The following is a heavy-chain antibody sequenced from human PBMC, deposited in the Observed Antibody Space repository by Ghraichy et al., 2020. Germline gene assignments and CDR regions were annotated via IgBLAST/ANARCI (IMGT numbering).Heavy chain of an antibody. CDR3: ASLTMVRGVIISFGIFYYGMDV. D-gene: IGHD3-10*01. CDR2: IIPIFGTA. V-gene: IGHV1-69*13. J-gene: IGHJ6*02. CDR1: GGTFSSYA. Sequence: SVKVSCKASGGTFSSYAISWVRQAPGQGLEWMGGIIPIFGTANYAQKFQGRVTITADESTSTAYMELSSLRSEDTAVYYCASLTMVRGVIISFGIFYYGMDVWGQGTTVTVSS.